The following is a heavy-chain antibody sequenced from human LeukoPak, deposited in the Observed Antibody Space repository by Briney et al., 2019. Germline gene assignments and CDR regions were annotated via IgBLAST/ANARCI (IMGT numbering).Heavy chain of an antibody. V-gene: IGHV3-7*03. Sequence: GGSLRLSCAASGFDFSNYWMYWVRQAPGKGLEWVANIKQDGSEKYYVDSVRGRFTISRDNAKNSLSLQMNSLRAEDTAVYYCASNYGGWGQGTPVTVSS. D-gene: IGHD4-11*01. J-gene: IGHJ4*02. CDR1: GFDFSNYW. CDR3: ASNYGG. CDR2: IKQDGSEK.